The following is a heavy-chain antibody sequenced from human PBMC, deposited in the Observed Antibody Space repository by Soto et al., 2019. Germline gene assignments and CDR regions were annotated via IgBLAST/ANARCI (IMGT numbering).Heavy chain of an antibody. V-gene: IGHV4-31*02. J-gene: IGHJ5*02. CDR3: ARSVLP. CDR1: YGSITSGGYY. CDR2: IYYSGFT. Sequence: PSETLSLTWPFSYGSITSGGYYWSWIRQHPGKGLEWIGYIYYSGFTYYNPSLKSRVTISVDTSKNQFSLKLSSVTAADTAVYYCARSVLPWGQGTLVTVSS.